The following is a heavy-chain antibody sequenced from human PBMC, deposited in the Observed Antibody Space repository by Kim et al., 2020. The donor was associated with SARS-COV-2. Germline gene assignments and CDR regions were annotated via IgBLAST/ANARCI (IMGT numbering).Heavy chain of an antibody. D-gene: IGHD3-10*01. CDR1: GFTFSSYA. Sequence: GGSLRLSCAVSGFTFSSYAFHWVRQAPGRGLEYVATVRLSDDVTHYADSVKGRFTVSRDNSKNTVYLQMGSVRLDDMGVYYCAREGNPGSGSAFDYWGQGTLVTVSS. CDR2: VRLSDDVT. CDR3: AREGNPGSGSAFDY. J-gene: IGHJ4*02. V-gene: IGHV3-64*02.